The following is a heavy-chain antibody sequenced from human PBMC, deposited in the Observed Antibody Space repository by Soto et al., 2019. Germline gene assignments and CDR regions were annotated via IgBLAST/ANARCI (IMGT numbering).Heavy chain of an antibody. Sequence: QVQLVQSGAEVKKPGASVKVSCKASGYTFTSYDINWVRQATGQGLEWMGWMNPNSGNTGYAQKFQGRVTMTRNTSISTAYMELSSLRSEDTAVYYCARVYDSSGYYYFDYWGQGTLVTVSP. CDR1: GYTFTSYD. D-gene: IGHD3-22*01. V-gene: IGHV1-8*01. J-gene: IGHJ4*02. CDR2: MNPNSGNT. CDR3: ARVYDSSGYYYFDY.